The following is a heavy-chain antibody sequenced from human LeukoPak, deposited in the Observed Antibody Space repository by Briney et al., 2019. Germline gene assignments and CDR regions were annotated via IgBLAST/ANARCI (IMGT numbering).Heavy chain of an antibody. V-gene: IGHV4-59*08. D-gene: IGHD6-13*01. CDR1: GGSISSYY. J-gene: IGHJ6*02. Sequence: SGTLSLTCTVSGGSISSYYWSWIRQPPGKGLEWIGYIYYSGSTNYNPSLKSRVTISVDTSKNQFSLKLSSVTVADTAVYYCARLRQAAAGTSPIYYYYYGMDVWGQGTTVTVSS. CDR3: ARLRQAAAGTSPIYYYYYGMDV. CDR2: IYYSGST.